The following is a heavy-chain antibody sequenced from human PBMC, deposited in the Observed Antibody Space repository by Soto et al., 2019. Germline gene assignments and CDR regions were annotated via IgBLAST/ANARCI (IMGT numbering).Heavy chain of an antibody. V-gene: IGHV3-74*01. CDR3: ASGADSSAYYRPGH. D-gene: IGHD3-22*01. Sequence: EVQLVESGGGLVQPGGSLRLSCAASGFTFSSYWMHWVRQAPGKGLVWVSRINSDETSTSYADSVKGRSTVSRDNANNMLYLQMKSLRAEDTALYYCASGADSSAYYRPGHWGPGTLVTVYS. CDR1: GFTFSSYW. CDR2: INSDETST. J-gene: IGHJ4*02.